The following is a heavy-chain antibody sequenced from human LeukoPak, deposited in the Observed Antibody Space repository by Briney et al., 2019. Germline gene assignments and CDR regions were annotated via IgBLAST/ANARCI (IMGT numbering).Heavy chain of an antibody. CDR3: ARASSGWSSRYWFDP. Sequence: SETLSLTCTVSGGSISSSSYSWGWIRQPPGKGLEWIGSIFYSGSTYYNPSLKSRVTISVDTSKNQFSLKLSSVTAADTAVYYCARASSGWSSRYWFDPWGLGTLVTVSS. CDR2: IFYSGST. D-gene: IGHD6-19*01. V-gene: IGHV4-39*01. CDR1: GGSISSSSYS. J-gene: IGHJ5*02.